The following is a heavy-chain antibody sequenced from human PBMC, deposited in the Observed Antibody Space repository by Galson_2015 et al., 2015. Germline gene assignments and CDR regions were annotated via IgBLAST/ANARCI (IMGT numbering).Heavy chain of an antibody. CDR3: IRQLVSSSYGMDV. CDR1: GFTFSSSW. J-gene: IGHJ6*02. Sequence: SLRLSCAASGFTFSSSWMSWVRQAPGNGLEWVANIKQDGSEKYYVVSVKGRFTISRDNAKNSLYLQMNSLSAEDTAVYYCIRQLVSSSYGMDVWGQGTTVTVSS. V-gene: IGHV3-7*03. D-gene: IGHD6-13*01. CDR2: IKQDGSEK.